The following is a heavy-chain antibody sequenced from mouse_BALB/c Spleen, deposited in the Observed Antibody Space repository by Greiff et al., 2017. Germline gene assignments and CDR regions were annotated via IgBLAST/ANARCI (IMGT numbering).Heavy chain of an antibody. J-gene: IGHJ1*01. CDR3: ARDAYGHWYFDV. Sequence: EVQVVESGGGLVQPGGSLKLSCAASGFTFSSYGMSWVRQTPDKRLELVATINSNGGSTYYPDSVKGRFTISRDNAKNTLYLQMSSLKSEDTAMYYCARDAYGHWYFDVWGAGTTVTVSS. V-gene: IGHV5-6-3*01. CDR2: INSNGGST. CDR1: GFTFSSYG. D-gene: IGHD1-2*01.